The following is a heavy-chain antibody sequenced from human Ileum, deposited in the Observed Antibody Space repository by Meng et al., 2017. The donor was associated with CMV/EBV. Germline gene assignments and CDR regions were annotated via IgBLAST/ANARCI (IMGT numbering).Heavy chain of an antibody. J-gene: IGHJ4*02. D-gene: IGHD3-16*02. V-gene: IGHV3-11*06. Sequence: VPLVQAGGGLGKPGESLRLSCEGSEASFSDYYMSWIRQAPGKGLEWLSFISSRGTDTEYADSVKGRFTISRDNGKKSLYLEMNSLRGEDTAVYYCATTRLGELSYWGQGTLVTVSS. CDR2: ISSRGTDT. CDR3: ATTRLGELSY. CDR1: EASFSDYY.